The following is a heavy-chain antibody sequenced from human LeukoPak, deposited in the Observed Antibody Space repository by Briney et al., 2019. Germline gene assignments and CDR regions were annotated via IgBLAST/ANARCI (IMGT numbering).Heavy chain of an antibody. CDR1: GFTFSSYR. D-gene: IGHD2-2*01. CDR2: ISSSSSCI. CDR3: ARDRYCSSTSCLFDY. Sequence: GGSLRLSCAASGFTFSSYRMNWVRQAPGKGLEWVSSISSSSSCIYYADSVKGRFTISRDNAKNALYLQMNSLRAEDTAVYYCARDRYCSSTSCLFDYWGQGTLVTVSS. V-gene: IGHV3-21*01. J-gene: IGHJ4*02.